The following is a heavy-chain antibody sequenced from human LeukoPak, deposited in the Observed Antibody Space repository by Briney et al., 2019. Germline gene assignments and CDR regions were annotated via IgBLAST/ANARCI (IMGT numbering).Heavy chain of an antibody. D-gene: IGHD5-18*01. V-gene: IGHV3-9*01. Sequence: SGGSLRLSCAASGFTFDDYAMHWVRQAPGKGLEWVSGISWNSGSIGYADSVKGRFTISRDNAKNSLYLQMNSLRAEDTAVYYCAKSQGIRGYYFDYWGQGTLVTVSS. CDR1: GFTFDDYA. CDR2: ISWNSGSI. J-gene: IGHJ4*02. CDR3: AKSQGIRGYYFDY.